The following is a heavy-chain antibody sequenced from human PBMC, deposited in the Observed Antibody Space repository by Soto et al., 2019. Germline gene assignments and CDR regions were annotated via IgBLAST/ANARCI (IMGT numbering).Heavy chain of an antibody. Sequence: PSQTLSLTFAISGDSVSRNSAAWNWIRQSPSRGLEWLGRAYHGSKLCNDYAVSVKSRITIYTGTSKKQFSLQLYSVTPKDTAIYYCARDRSPGSGSCYDSWGQGILVTVSS. CDR2: AYHGSKLCN. CDR3: ARDRSPGSGSCYDS. CDR1: GDSVSRNSAA. V-gene: IGHV6-1*01. J-gene: IGHJ5*01. D-gene: IGHD6-13*01.